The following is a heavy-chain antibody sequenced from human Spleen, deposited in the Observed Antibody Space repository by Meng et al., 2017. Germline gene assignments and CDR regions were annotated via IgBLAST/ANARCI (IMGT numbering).Heavy chain of an antibody. V-gene: IGHV4-34*01. J-gene: IGHJ4*02. CDR1: GGSFSGYH. CDR3: TRGYGSTWPTSDY. Sequence: QVQIQQWGAGLVKPSETLSLNVAVYGGSFSGYHWTWIRQPPGKGLEWIGEIHHDGSTNYNPSLKSRVAISVDTSKNQFSLNLSSVTAADTAVYYCTRGYGSTWPTSDYWGQGTLVTVSS. D-gene: IGHD1-7*01. CDR2: IHHDGST.